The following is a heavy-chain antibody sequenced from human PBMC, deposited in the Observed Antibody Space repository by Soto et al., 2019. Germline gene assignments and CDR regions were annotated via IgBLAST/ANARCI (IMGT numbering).Heavy chain of an antibody. CDR2: IYYSGST. CDR3: ARGKGHDDDSSGFDY. J-gene: IGHJ4*02. Sequence: QVQLQESGPGLVKPSQTLSLTCTVSGGSISSGGYYWSWIRQHPGKGLEWIGYIYYSGSTYYNPSPKSRVTIXXDXSXNQFALKLSSVTAADTAVYYCARGKGHDDDSSGFDYWGQGTLVTVSS. D-gene: IGHD3-22*01. V-gene: IGHV4-31*03. CDR1: GGSISSGGYY.